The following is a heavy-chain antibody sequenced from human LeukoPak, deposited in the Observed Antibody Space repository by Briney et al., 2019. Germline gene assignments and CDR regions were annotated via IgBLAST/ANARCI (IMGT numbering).Heavy chain of an antibody. J-gene: IGHJ5*02. CDR2: IYRSATT. CDR1: GYTVETGYY. CDR3: AREWATYHNWYDP. D-gene: IGHD1-26*01. Sequence: SETLSLTCTVSGYTVETGYYWAWLRQPPGKGLEWIRSIYRSATTYYNPSLKSRVLISMDMSKNEVSLSLTSVTAADTAVYYCAREWATYHNWYDPWGQGTLVIVSS. V-gene: IGHV4-38-2*02.